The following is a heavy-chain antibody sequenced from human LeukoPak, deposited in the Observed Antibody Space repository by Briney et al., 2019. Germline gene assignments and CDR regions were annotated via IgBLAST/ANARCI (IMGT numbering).Heavy chain of an antibody. D-gene: IGHD3-10*01. Sequence: ASVNVSCKASGYTFTSYGISWVRQAPGQGLEWMGWISAYNGNTNYAQKLQGSATMTTDTSTSTAYMELSSLRSEDTAVYYCARASMVRGVIMALSYYYGMDVWGQGTTVTVSS. CDR1: GYTFTSYG. V-gene: IGHV1-18*01. CDR3: ARASMVRGVIMALSYYYGMDV. J-gene: IGHJ6*02. CDR2: ISAYNGNT.